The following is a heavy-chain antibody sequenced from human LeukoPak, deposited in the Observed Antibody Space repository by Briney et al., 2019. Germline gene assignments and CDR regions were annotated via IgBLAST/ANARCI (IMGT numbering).Heavy chain of an antibody. CDR1: GGSFSDYF. D-gene: IGHD2-2*01. CDR2: INHSGRT. V-gene: IGHV4-34*01. Sequence: SETLSLTCAVYGGSFSDYFWGWIRQPPGKGLEWIGEINHSGRTYYNPSLKSRVTISVDTSKNQLSLNLSSVTAADTAVYYCARDVVVVPAAIHYGMDVWGQGTTVTVSS. CDR3: ARDVVVVPAAIHYGMDV. J-gene: IGHJ6*02.